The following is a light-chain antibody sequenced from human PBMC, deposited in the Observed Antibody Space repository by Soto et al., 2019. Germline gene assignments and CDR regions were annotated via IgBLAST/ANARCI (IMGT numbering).Light chain of an antibody. CDR1: QSLLHSNGYNY. Sequence: DIVMTQSPLSLPVTPGEPASISCRSSQSLLHSNGYNYLDWYLQKPGQSPQLLIYLGSNRASGVPDRFSCSGPGTDFTLKISRVEAEDVGVYYCMQALQTPNTFGHGTKLEIK. CDR3: MQALQTPNT. V-gene: IGKV2-28*01. J-gene: IGKJ2*01. CDR2: LGS.